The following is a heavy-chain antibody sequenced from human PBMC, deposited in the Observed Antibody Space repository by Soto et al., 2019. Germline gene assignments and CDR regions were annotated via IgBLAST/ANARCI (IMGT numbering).Heavy chain of an antibody. CDR3: VRGRGGIQILTLDP. J-gene: IGHJ5*02. V-gene: IGHV3-30*14. CDR2: ISYDGRDQ. Sequence: GGSLRLSCAASGFLFASYEMHWVRQAPGKGLEWVAVISYDGRDQHYADSVKGRFTISRDNSKNTLYLQLSSLRAEDTAVYYCVRGRGGIQILTLDPWGQGTLVTVSS. D-gene: IGHD3-9*01. CDR1: GFLFASYE.